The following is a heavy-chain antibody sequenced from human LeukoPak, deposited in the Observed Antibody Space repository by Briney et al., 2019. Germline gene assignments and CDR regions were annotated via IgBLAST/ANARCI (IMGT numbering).Heavy chain of an antibody. V-gene: IGHV1-46*01. Sequence: SVKVSCKASGYTFSGYYLHWVRQAPGQGLEWMGIINPSGGSTSYAQKFQGRVTMTRDTSTSTVYMELSSLRSEDTAVYYCARAYQPYYYDSSGYLLDYWGQGTLVTVSS. D-gene: IGHD3-22*01. J-gene: IGHJ4*02. CDR3: ARAYQPYYYDSSGYLLDY. CDR2: INPSGGST. CDR1: GYTFSGYY.